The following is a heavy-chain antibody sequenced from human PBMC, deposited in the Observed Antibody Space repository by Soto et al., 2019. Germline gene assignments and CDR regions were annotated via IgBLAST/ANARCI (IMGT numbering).Heavy chain of an antibody. CDR1: GFTFSSYA. D-gene: IGHD4-17*01. Sequence: EVQLLESGGGLVQPGGSLRLSCAASGFTFSSYAMSWVRQAPGKGLEWVSAISGSGGSTYYADSVKGRFTISRDNSKNTLYLQMNSLRAEDTAVYYCAKGHYGGGVDYYYGMDVWGQGTTVTVSS. CDR3: AKGHYGGGVDYYYGMDV. CDR2: ISGSGGST. J-gene: IGHJ6*02. V-gene: IGHV3-23*01.